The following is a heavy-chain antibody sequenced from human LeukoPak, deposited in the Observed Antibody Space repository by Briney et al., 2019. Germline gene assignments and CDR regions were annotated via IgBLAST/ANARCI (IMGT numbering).Heavy chain of an antibody. CDR3: ARVRDYYDTSGSFTSGRLYYFDN. D-gene: IGHD3-22*01. V-gene: IGHV4-30-4*01. CDR1: GGSISSGDYY. Sequence: PSETLSLTCTVFGGSISSGDYYWSWIRQPPGKGLEWIGYVFYSGGTYYNPSLKSRVTMSVDTSNNHFSLRLSSVTAADTAVYYCARVRDYYDTSGSFTSGRLYYFDNWGQGTLVTVSS. CDR2: VFYSGGT. J-gene: IGHJ4*02.